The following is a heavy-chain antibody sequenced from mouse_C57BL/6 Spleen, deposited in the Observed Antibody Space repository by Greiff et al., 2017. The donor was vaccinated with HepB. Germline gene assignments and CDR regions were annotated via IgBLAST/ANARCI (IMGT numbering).Heavy chain of an antibody. CDR1: GFTFSDYG. J-gene: IGHJ3*01. V-gene: IGHV5-15*01. CDR3: ARTDYYGSSSGFAY. D-gene: IGHD1-1*01. Sequence: DVHLVESGGGLVQPGGSLKLSCAASGFTFSDYGMAWVRQAPRKGPEWVAFISNLAYSIYYADTVTGRFTISRENAKNTLYLEMSSLRSEDTAMYYCARTDYYGSSSGFAYWGQGTLVTVSA. CDR2: ISNLAYSI.